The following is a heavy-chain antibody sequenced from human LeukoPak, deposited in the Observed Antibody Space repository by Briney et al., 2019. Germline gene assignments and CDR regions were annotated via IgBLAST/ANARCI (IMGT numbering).Heavy chain of an antibody. Sequence: SETLSLTCTVSGGSISSYYWSWIRQPPGKGLEWIGYIYYSGSTNYNPSLRSRVTISVDTSKNQFSLKLSSVTAADTAVYYRARVYYYGSGTFYYYYYMDVWGKGTTVTVSS. V-gene: IGHV4-59*01. D-gene: IGHD3-10*01. J-gene: IGHJ6*03. CDR3: ARVYYYGSGTFYYYYYMDV. CDR2: IYYSGST. CDR1: GGSISSYY.